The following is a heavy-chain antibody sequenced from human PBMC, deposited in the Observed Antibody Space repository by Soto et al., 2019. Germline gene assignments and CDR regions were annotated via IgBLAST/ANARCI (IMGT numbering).Heavy chain of an antibody. V-gene: IGHV2-5*02. Sequence: QITLKESGPPLAKPTQTLTLTCTFSGFSLSTSGMGVGWIRQPPGKALEWLATVYWDDDKRYSTSLQSRLTITKDTSKNQAVLAMTNMDPADTATYFCAHLLNYDSGTQHFDYWGQGTLVTVSS. J-gene: IGHJ4*02. CDR3: AHLLNYDSGTQHFDY. D-gene: IGHD3-10*01. CDR2: VYWDDDK. CDR1: GFSLSTSGMG.